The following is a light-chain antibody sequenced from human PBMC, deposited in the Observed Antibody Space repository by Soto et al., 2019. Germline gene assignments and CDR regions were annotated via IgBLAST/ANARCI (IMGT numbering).Light chain of an antibody. CDR2: NVY. J-gene: IGLJ1*01. CDR1: SSDIGIYNF. V-gene: IGLV2-14*03. Sequence: QSALTQPASVSGSPGQSITIFCTGTSSDIGIYNFVSWYQQHPGKAPKLMIYNVYSRPSGVSSRFSGSKSGNTASLTIPWLQAEDEADYYCNSYTSASTYVFGTGTKLTVL. CDR3: NSYTSASTYV.